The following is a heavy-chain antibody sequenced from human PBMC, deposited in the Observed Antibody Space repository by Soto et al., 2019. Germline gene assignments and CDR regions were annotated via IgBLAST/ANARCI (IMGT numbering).Heavy chain of an antibody. Sequence: QVQLVQSGAEVKKPGASVKVSCKASGYTFTGYYMHWVRQAPGQGLEWMGWINPNSGGTSYAQKFQGTVTMTRDTSISTAYMELSSLKSDDTAVYYCTRDQAGRNDYWGQGTLVTVSS. D-gene: IGHD1-26*01. J-gene: IGHJ4*02. CDR2: INPNSGGT. V-gene: IGHV1-2*02. CDR1: GYTFTGYY. CDR3: TRDQAGRNDY.